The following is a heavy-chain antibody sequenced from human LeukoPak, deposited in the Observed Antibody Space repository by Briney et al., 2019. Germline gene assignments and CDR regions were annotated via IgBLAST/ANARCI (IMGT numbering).Heavy chain of an antibody. CDR2: IWYGGSNK. CDR3: ARVIQGGASPWGDAFDI. CDR1: GFTFSSYG. J-gene: IGHJ3*02. Sequence: GGSLRLSCAASGFTFSSYGMHWVRQAPGKGLEWVAVIWYGGSNKYYADSVKGRFTISRDNAKNSLYLQMNSLRAEDTAVYYCARVIQGGASPWGDAFDIWGQGTMVTVSS. V-gene: IGHV3-33*08. D-gene: IGHD1-26*01.